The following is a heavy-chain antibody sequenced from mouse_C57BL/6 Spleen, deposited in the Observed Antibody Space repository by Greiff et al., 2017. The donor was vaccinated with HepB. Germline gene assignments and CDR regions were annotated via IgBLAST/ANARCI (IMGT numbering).Heavy chain of an antibody. J-gene: IGHJ2*01. D-gene: IGHD1-1*01. CDR2: INPNYGTT. V-gene: IGHV1-39*01. CDR3: ARGDYCGSSPFDY. Sequence: EVQLQQSGPELVKPGASVKISCKASGYSFTDYNMNWVKQSNGKSLEWIGVINPNYGTTSYNQKFKGKATLTVDQSSSTAYMQLNSLTSEDSAVYDGARGDYCGSSPFDYWGQGTTLTVSS. CDR1: GYSFTDYN.